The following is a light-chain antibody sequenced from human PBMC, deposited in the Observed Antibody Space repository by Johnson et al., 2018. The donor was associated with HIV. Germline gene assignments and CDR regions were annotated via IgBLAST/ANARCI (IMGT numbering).Light chain of an antibody. J-gene: IGLJ1*01. CDR2: DNN. V-gene: IGLV1-51*01. CDR3: GTWDNSLIARYV. CDR1: SSNIGNNY. Sequence: QPVLTQPPSVSAAPGQKVTISCSGSSSNIGNNYVSWYQQLPGTAPKLLIYDNNKRPSGIPDRFSGSKSGTSATLGITGLQTGDEADYYCGTWDNSLIARYVFGTGTKVTVL.